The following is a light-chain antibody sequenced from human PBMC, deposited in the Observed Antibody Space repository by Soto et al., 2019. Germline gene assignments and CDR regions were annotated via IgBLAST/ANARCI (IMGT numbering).Light chain of an antibody. V-gene: IGKV1-8*01. CDR1: QDIGTY. CDR2: DAS. Sequence: AIRMTQSPSSFSASTGDRVSITCRATQDIGTYLAWYQQIPGKAPKLLIYDASTLQTGVPSRFGGSGSGTDFTLTISYLQSEDFGTYYCQQFYNYPRTFDQGTKVEIK. CDR3: QQFYNYPRT. J-gene: IGKJ1*01.